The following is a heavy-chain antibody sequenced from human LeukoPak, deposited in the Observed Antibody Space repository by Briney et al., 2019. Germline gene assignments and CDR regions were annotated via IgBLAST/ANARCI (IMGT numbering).Heavy chain of an antibody. Sequence: SETLSLTCTVSGASVNSHCWSWIRQPPGKGLEWIGNIDYRRGANYNPSLKSRVTMSLETSRNQVSLNLISVNAADTAVYYCARVPEGRMGYFYYMDVWGIGTTVTVSS. D-gene: IGHD2-15*01. J-gene: IGHJ6*03. CDR1: GASVNSHC. V-gene: IGHV4-59*02. CDR3: ARVPEGRMGYFYYMDV. CDR2: IDYRRGA.